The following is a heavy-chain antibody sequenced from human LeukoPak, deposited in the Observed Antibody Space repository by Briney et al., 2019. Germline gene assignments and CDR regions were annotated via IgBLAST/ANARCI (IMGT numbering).Heavy chain of an antibody. CDR1: GYTFTSYG. CDR2: IIPIFGTA. Sequence: SVKVSCKASGYTFTSYGISWVRQAPGQGLEWMGGIIPIFGTANYAQKFQGRVTITADESTSTAYMELSSLRSEDTAVYYCARQIWFQKSFDYWGQGTLVTVSS. J-gene: IGHJ4*02. V-gene: IGHV1-69*13. CDR3: ARQIWFQKSFDY. D-gene: IGHD3-10*01.